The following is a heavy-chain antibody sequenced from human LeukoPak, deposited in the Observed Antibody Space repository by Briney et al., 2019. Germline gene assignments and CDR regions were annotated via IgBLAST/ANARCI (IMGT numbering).Heavy chain of an antibody. CDR1: GFTFSSYW. V-gene: IGHV3-74*01. CDR2: INSDGSST. D-gene: IGHD5-12*01. Sequence: PGGSLRLSCAASGFTFSSYWMHWVRQAPGKGLVWVSRINSDGSSTSYADSVKGRFTISRGNAKNTLYLQMNSLRAEDTAVYYCARVSYSGYETDYWGQGTLVTVSS. CDR3: ARVSYSGYETDY. J-gene: IGHJ4*02.